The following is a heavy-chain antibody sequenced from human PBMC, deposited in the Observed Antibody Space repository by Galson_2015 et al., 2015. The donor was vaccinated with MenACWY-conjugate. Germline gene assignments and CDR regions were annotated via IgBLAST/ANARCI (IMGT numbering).Heavy chain of an antibody. Sequence: SLRLSCAASGFDFSNYAMNWVRQAPGKGLEWVSYIGNSGTPIYYADSLKGRFTISRDNAKNSLYLQMNSLGAEDTAVYYCARSFDPGNSRDGFTKYYFDYWGQGPLVTVSS. D-gene: IGHD5-24*01. J-gene: IGHJ4*02. CDR2: IGNSGTPI. CDR1: GFDFSNYA. CDR3: ARSFDPGNSRDGFTKYYFDY. V-gene: IGHV3-48*03.